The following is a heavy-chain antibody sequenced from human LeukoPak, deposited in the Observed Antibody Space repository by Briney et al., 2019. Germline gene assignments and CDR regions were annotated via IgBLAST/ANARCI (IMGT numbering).Heavy chain of an antibody. Sequence: PGGSLRLSCEASGFTFSAYAMTWVRQAPGKGLEWISYISSSGSTIYYADSVKGRFTISRDNAKNSLYLQMNSLRAGDTAVYYCAREGSWYFDYWGQGTLVTVSS. D-gene: IGHD6-13*01. V-gene: IGHV3-48*03. CDR3: AREGSWYFDY. CDR1: GFTFSAYA. CDR2: ISSSGSTI. J-gene: IGHJ4*02.